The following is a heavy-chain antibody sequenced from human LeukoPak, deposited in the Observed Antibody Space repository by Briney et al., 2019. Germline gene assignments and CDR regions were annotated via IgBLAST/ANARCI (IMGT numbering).Heavy chain of an antibody. CDR3: AKVGAAGHYFDY. V-gene: IGHV3-9*01. J-gene: IGHJ4*02. Sequence: GRSLRLSCAASGFTFDDYAMHWVRQAPGKGLGWVSGISWNSGSIGYADSVKGRFTISRDNAKNSLYLQMNSLRAEDTALYYCAKVGAAGHYFDYWGQGTLVTVSS. CDR1: GFTFDDYA. D-gene: IGHD6-13*01. CDR2: ISWNSGSI.